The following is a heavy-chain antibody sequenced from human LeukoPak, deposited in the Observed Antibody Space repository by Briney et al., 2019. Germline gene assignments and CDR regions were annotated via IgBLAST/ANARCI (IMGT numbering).Heavy chain of an antibody. V-gene: IGHV3-23*01. J-gene: IGHJ3*02. Sequence: PGGSLRLSCAASGFTFSSYAMSWVRQAPGKGLEWVSAISGSGGSTYYADSVKGRFTISRDNSKNTLYLQMNSLRAEDTAVYYCAKDLTIQNYYDSSGGTLDAFDIWGQGTVVTVSS. CDR1: GFTFSSYA. CDR3: AKDLTIQNYYDSSGGTLDAFDI. CDR2: ISGSGGST. D-gene: IGHD3-22*01.